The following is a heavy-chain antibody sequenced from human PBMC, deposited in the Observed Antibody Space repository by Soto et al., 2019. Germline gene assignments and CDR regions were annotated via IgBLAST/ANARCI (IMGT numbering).Heavy chain of an antibody. Sequence: SETLSLTCAVYGKSLSGYYWSWIRQPPGKALEWIGEINHSANTNYNPSLKSRVTISVDTSKNQLFLNLSSVTAADTAMYYCARHHVRGRTIAGAAEFWGQGTLVTVSS. CDR1: GKSLSGYY. J-gene: IGHJ4*02. CDR2: INHSANT. V-gene: IGHV4-34*01. D-gene: IGHD1-26*01. CDR3: ARHHVRGRTIAGAAEF.